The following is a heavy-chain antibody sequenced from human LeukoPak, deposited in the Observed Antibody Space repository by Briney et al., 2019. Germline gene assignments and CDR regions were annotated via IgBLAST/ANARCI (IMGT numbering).Heavy chain of an antibody. Sequence: GGSLRLSCAASGFTFNSYAMSWVRQAPGKGLEGVATISGSGGTTYYADSVKGRFTISRDNSKNTLYVQLNSLRAEDTAVYYCAKLPTTVVVSYYFDSWGQGTLVTVSS. D-gene: IGHD3-22*01. J-gene: IGHJ4*02. CDR2: ISGSGGTT. V-gene: IGHV3-23*01. CDR3: AKLPTTVVVSYYFDS. CDR1: GFTFNSYA.